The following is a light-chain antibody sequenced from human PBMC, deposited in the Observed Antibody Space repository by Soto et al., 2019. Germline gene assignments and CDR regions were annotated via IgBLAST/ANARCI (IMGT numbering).Light chain of an antibody. Sequence: QSALTQPASVSGSPGQSITISCTGTSSDVGGYNYVSWYQRHPGKAPKLMIYDVSNRPSGVSNRFSGSKSGNTASLTISGLQAEDEADYYCSSYTSSSTLDVVFGGGTKVTVL. V-gene: IGLV2-14*01. CDR2: DVS. J-gene: IGLJ2*01. CDR3: SSYTSSSTLDVV. CDR1: SSDVGGYNY.